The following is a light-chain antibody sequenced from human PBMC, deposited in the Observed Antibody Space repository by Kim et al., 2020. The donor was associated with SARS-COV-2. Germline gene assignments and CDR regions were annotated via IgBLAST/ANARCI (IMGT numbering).Light chain of an antibody. Sequence: IVMTQTPLSLSVTPGQPASISCKSNQSLLYSDGRTYLYWYLQKAGQSPRLLISALSNRFSGAPDRFSGSGSGTDFTLKISRVEADDVGFYYCMQGLDSYTFGQGTKLEI. CDR2: ALS. J-gene: IGKJ2*01. CDR3: MQGLDSYT. V-gene: IGKV2-29*02. CDR1: QSLLYSDGRTY.